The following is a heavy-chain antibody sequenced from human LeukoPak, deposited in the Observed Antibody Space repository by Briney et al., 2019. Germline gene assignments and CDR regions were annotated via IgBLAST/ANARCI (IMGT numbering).Heavy chain of an antibody. CDR3: ARDLGDYDFWSGPTGSMDV. CDR2: INPDGSHT. D-gene: IGHD3-3*01. V-gene: IGHV3-74*01. J-gene: IGHJ6*02. Sequence: GGSLRLSCAASGLTFSNYWMHWVRQAPGKGLVWISRINPDGSHTSYADSVKGRFTISRDNAKNTLYLQMNSLRAEDTAVYYCARDLGDYDFWSGPTGSMDVWGQGTTVTVSS. CDR1: GLTFSNYW.